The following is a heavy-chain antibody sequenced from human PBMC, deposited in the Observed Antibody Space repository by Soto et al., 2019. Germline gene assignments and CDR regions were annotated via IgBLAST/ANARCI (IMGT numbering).Heavy chain of an antibody. V-gene: IGHV4-31*03. D-gene: IGHD2-15*01. CDR2: IYHSGST. CDR3: ARDPSGGSGHDC. Sequence: PSETLSLTCTVSGGSISSGNYYWNWIRQHPGKGLEWLGYIYHSGSTYYNPSLKSRVTISVDTSKNQFSLKLSSVTAADTAVYYCARDPSGGSGHDCWGQGTLVTVSS. CDR1: GGSISSGNYY. J-gene: IGHJ4*02.